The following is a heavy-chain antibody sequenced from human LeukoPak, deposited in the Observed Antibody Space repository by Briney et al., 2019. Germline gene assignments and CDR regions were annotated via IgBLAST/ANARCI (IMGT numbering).Heavy chain of an antibody. CDR1: GGSMNINNYY. D-gene: IGHD3-10*01. V-gene: IGHV4-39*07. J-gene: IGHJ5*02. Sequence: SETLSLTCTVSGGSMNINNYYWAWIRQPPGKGLEWLGSIYYTGTTYYNPSLNHRVTISVDTSQNQFSLKLSSVTAADTAVYYCARGRGEGRGISMVRGVRAPSYNWFDPWGHGTLVTVSS. CDR2: IYYTGTT. CDR3: ARGRGEGRGISMVRGVRAPSYNWFDP.